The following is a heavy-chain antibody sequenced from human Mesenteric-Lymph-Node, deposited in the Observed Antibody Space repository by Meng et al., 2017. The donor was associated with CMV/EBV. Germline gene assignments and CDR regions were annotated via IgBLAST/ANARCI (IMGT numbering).Heavy chain of an antibody. CDR1: YIFSSYG. CDR3: ARDLGEYYDILTGDFEY. J-gene: IGHJ4*02. CDR2: LSPYNGVT. Sequence: YIFSSYGINWVRQAPGQGLEWMGWLSPYNGVTNHAQKLQGRVTVTTDTSTSTAYMELRSLRSDDTAVYYCARDLGEYYDILTGDFEYWGQGTLVTVSS. D-gene: IGHD3-9*01. V-gene: IGHV1-18*01.